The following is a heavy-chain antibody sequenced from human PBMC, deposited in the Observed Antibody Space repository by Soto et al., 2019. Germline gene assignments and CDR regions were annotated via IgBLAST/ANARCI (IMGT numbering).Heavy chain of an antibody. CDR1: GGSFSGYY. J-gene: IGHJ6*02. Sequence: SETLSLTCTVYGGSFSGYYWSWIRQPPGKGLEWIGEINHSGSTNYNPSLKSRVTISVDMSKNQLSLNVTSVTAADTAVDYCARGKRFLPYYYVFGMDVWGQGTTGTVS. V-gene: IGHV4-34*01. CDR3: ARGKRFLPYYYVFGMDV. CDR2: INHSGST.